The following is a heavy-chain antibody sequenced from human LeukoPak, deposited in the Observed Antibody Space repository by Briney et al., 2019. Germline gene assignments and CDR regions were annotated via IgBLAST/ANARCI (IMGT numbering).Heavy chain of an antibody. J-gene: IGHJ3*02. CDR2: ISSSSSYI. V-gene: IGHV3-21*01. Sequence: GGSLRLSCAASGFTFSSYSMNWVRQAPGKGLEWVSSISSSSSYIYYADSVKGRFTISRDNAKNSLYLQMNSLRAEDTAVYYCAREWDCGGDWRGIWGQGTMVTVSS. D-gene: IGHD2-21*02. CDR3: AREWDCGGDWRGI. CDR1: GFTFSSYS.